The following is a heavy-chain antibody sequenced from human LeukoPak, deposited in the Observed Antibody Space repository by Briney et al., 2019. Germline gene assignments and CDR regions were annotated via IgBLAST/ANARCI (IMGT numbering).Heavy chain of an antibody. CDR1: GFTFSSYG. V-gene: IGHV3-7*01. CDR3: ARDTVGVTDY. CDR2: IKPDGSEK. J-gene: IGHJ4*02. Sequence: GGSLRLSCAASGFTFSSYGMHWVRQAPGKGLEWVTNIKPDGSEKYYVDSVKGRFTISRDNAKNSLFLQMNSLRVEDTALYYCARDTVGVTDYWGQGTLVTVSS. D-gene: IGHD1-26*01.